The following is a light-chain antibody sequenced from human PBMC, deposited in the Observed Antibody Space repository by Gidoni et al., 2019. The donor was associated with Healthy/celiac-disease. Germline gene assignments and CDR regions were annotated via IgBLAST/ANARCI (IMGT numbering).Light chain of an antibody. J-gene: IGKJ1*01. CDR2: KAS. CDR1: QSISSW. V-gene: IGKV1-5*03. CDR3: RQYDSYPWM. Sequence: DIQMTQSPSTLSASVGDRVTITCRASQSISSWLAWYQQKPGKAPKLLIYKASSLESGVPSRFSGSVSGTEFTLTISSLQPDDFATYYCRQYDSYPWMFGQGTKVEIK.